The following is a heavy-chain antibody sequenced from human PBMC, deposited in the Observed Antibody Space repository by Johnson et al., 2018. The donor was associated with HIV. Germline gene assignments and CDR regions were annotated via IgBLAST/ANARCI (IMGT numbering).Heavy chain of an antibody. CDR2: ILYDGSNK. D-gene: IGHD6-6*01. CDR3: ARVEQLGAFDI. V-gene: IGHV3-30-3*01. J-gene: IGHJ3*02. CDR1: GFTFSFYA. Sequence: QVQVVESGGGVAQPGRSLRLSCAASGFTFSFYAMHWVRQAPGKGLEWVALILYDGSNKYYADSVKGRFTISRDNSKNTLYLQMNSLRVEDTAVYYCARVEQLGAFDIWGQGTMVTVSS.